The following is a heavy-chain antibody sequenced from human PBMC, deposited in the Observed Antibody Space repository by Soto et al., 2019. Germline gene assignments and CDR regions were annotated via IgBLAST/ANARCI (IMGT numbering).Heavy chain of an antibody. Sequence: GSLKISCQGSGYIFTSYWIAWVRQMPGKGLEWMGIIYPGDSDTRYSPSFRGQVTISVDKSISTADLQWSSLKASDTAMYYCARRGYCSGGSCHSAAFDIWGQGTMVTV. V-gene: IGHV5-51*01. CDR2: IYPGDSDT. CDR1: GYIFTSYW. D-gene: IGHD2-15*01. J-gene: IGHJ3*02. CDR3: ARRGYCSGGSCHSAAFDI.